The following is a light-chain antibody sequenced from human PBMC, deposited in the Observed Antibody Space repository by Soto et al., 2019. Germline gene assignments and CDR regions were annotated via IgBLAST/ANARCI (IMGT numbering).Light chain of an antibody. CDR2: SAS. CDR1: PGISSF. J-gene: IGKJ3*01. Sequence: DIQLTQSPSILSASVGGRVTITCRASPGISSFLAWYRQKPGKAPELLLFSASTLVTGVPSRFSGSGSETDFTLTISSLQPEDSATYYCQQLNSYPYTFGPGTKVTLK. V-gene: IGKV1-9*01. CDR3: QQLNSYPYT.